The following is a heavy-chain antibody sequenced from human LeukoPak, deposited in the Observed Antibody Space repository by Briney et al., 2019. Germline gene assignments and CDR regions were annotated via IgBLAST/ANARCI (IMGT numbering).Heavy chain of an antibody. CDR1: GYTLTELS. V-gene: IGHV1-24*01. CDR3: ATDCGYYDSSGYPAGG. Sequence: ASVKVSCTVSGYTLTELSMHWVRQAPGKGLEWMGGFDSEDGETICAQKFQGRVNMTEDTSTDTAYMELSSLRSEDTAVYYCATDCGYYDSSGYPAGGWGQGTLVTVSS. CDR2: FDSEDGET. J-gene: IGHJ4*02. D-gene: IGHD3-22*01.